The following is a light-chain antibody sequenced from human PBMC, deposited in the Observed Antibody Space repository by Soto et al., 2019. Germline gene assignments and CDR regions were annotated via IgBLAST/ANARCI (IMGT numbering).Light chain of an antibody. Sequence: EIVLTQSPGTLSLSPGERATPSCRASQSVSSSYLAWYQQKPGQAPRLLIYDASSRATGIPDWFSGIGSGPDFTLTISSLEPEDFAVYYCLHHGSSPRFTFGSGTKVDIK. CDR1: QSVSSSY. CDR3: LHHGSSPRFT. J-gene: IGKJ3*01. V-gene: IGKV3-20*01. CDR2: DAS.